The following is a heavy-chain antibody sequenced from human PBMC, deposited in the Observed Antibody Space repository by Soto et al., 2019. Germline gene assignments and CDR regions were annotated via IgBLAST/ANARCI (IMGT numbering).Heavy chain of an antibody. CDR3: GRCRTDSYAMDV. D-gene: IGHD2-8*02. CDR2: INPGNGDT. CDR1: GYSFTKYG. V-gene: IGHV1-3*01. Sequence: ASVKVSCKTSGYSFTKYGLHWVRQAPGQRLEWMGWINPGNGDTKYSQKFQGRVTITRDTSATTAYMELSSLTSDDTAMYYCGRCRTDSYAMDVWGQGTTVTVSS. J-gene: IGHJ6*02.